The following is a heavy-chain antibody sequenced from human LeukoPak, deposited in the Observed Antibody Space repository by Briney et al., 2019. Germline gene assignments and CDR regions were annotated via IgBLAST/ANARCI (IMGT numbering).Heavy chain of an antibody. CDR2: IKQDGSEE. CDR1: GFTFSNSW. Sequence: PGGSLRLSCAASGFTFSNSWMSWVRQAPGKGLEWVANIKQDGSEEVYVDSVKGRLTISRDNAKNSLYLQMNRLRAEDTAVYYCARDPYCGGDCYSGFGAFDIWGQGTTVTVSS. CDR3: ARDPYCGGDCYSGFGAFDI. V-gene: IGHV3-7*03. D-gene: IGHD2-21*02. J-gene: IGHJ3*02.